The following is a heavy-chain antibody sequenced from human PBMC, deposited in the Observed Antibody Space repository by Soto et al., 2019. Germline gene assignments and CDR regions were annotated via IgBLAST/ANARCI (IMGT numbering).Heavy chain of an antibody. D-gene: IGHD1-1*01. CDR3: ARDRWQLFDY. V-gene: IGHV3-48*01. CDR2: ISSVSSNI. CDR1: GFAFSDYS. J-gene: IGHJ4*02. Sequence: PGGSLRLSCAASGFAFSDYSMNWVRQAPGKGLEWVSYISSVSSNIYYADSVKGRFTISRDNARNSLNLQMNSLRAEDTAVYYCARDRWQLFDYWGQGTLVTVSS.